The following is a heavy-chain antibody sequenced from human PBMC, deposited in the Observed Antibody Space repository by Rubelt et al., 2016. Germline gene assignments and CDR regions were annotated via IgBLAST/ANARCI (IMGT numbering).Heavy chain of an antibody. Sequence: QVQLQQWGAGLLKPSETLSLTCAVYGGSFSGYYWGWIRQPPGKGLEWIGCIYFSGSTSYNPSLRRRVTISVDTSKSHFSLKLNSVTAADTAMYYCARRRSGSTFDIWGQGTMVTVSS. CDR2: IYFSGST. V-gene: IGHV4-34*01. CDR1: GGSFSGYY. CDR3: ARRRSGSTFDI. J-gene: IGHJ3*02. D-gene: IGHD3-22*01.